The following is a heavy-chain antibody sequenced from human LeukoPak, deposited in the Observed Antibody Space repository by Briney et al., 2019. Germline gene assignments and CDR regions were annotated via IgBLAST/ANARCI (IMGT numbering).Heavy chain of an antibody. CDR2: IYPGDSDT. V-gene: IGHV5-51*01. CDR1: GYSFTTYW. CDR3: ARLDASYYSDN. J-gene: IGHJ4*02. Sequence: GESLKISCKGSGYSFTTYWIACVRQMPAKGLDRMRIIYPGDSDTTYSPSFQGQVTISADKSISTAYLQWSSLKASDTAMYYCARLDASYYSDNWGQGTLISVSS.